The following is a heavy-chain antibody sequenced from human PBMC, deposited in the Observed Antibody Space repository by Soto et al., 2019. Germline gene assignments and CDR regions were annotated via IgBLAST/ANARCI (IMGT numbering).Heavy chain of an antibody. CDR1: GGSVSSGSYY. CDR3: ARSRPFLTCSHLSELGRFDY. J-gene: IGHJ4*02. Sequence: SETLSLTCTVSGGSVSSGSYYWSWIRQPPGKGLDWSGYIYYSGSTNYNPSLKSRVTISVGTSKNQFSLKLRSVTAANTAVYYCARSRPFLTCSHLSELGRFDYWGQGTLVTVSS. CDR2: IYYSGST. V-gene: IGHV4-61*01. D-gene: IGHD3-9*01.